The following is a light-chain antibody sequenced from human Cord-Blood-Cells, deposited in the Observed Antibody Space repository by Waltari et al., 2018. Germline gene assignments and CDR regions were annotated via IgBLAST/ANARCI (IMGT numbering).Light chain of an antibody. CDR2: AAS. J-gene: IGKJ3*01. CDR3: QQSYSTPRFT. V-gene: IGKV1-39*01. Sequence: DIQMTQSPSSLSASVGDIVTITCRASQIIISYLNWYQQKPGKAPKLLIYAASSLQSGVPSRFSGSGSGTDFTITISSLQTEDFATYYCQQSYSTPRFTFGPGTKVDIK. CDR1: QIIISY.